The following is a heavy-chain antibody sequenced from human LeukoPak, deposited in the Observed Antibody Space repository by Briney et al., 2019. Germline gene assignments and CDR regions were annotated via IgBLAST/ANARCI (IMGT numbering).Heavy chain of an antibody. CDR3: ARPSGSYQYYFDY. Sequence: GGSLRLSCAASGFTFSSYSMNWVRQAPGKGLEWVSSISSSSSYIYYADSVKGRFTISRDNAKNSLYLQMNSLRAEDTAVYYCARPSGSYQYYFDYWGQGTLVTVSS. CDR1: GFTFSSYS. J-gene: IGHJ4*02. CDR2: ISSSSSYI. D-gene: IGHD1-26*01. V-gene: IGHV3-21*01.